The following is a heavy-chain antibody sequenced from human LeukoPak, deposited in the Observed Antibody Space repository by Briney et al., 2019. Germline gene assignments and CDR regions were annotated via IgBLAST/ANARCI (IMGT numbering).Heavy chain of an antibody. Sequence: PGGSLRLSCAASGFTFSSYSMNWVRQAPGEGLEWVSYISSSSSTIYYADSVKGRFTISRDNAKNSLYLQMNSLRAEDTAVYYCASVGRVSFPRYRDAFDIWGQGTMVTVSS. CDR3: ASVGRVSFPRYRDAFDI. CDR1: GFTFSSYS. J-gene: IGHJ3*02. V-gene: IGHV3-48*01. CDR2: ISSSSSTI. D-gene: IGHD3-16*02.